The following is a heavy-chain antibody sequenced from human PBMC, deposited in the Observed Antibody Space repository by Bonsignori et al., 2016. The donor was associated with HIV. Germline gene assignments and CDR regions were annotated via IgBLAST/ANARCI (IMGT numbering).Heavy chain of an antibody. Sequence: WIRQPPGKGLEWIGSIYYSGSTYYNPSLKSRVTISVDTSKNQFSLKLSSVTAADTAVYYCAREGEMATIRAGLYYFDYWGQGTLVTVSS. CDR2: IYYSGST. CDR3: AREGEMATIRAGLYYFDY. J-gene: IGHJ4*02. V-gene: IGHV4-39*07. D-gene: IGHD5-24*01.